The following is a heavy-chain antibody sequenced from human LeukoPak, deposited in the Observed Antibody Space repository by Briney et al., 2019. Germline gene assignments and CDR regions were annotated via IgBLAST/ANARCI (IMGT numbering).Heavy chain of an antibody. J-gene: IGHJ5*02. V-gene: IGHV1-46*01. CDR3: ARAPPTVDVFNP. CDR2: INPGGGST. Sequence: ASVKVSCKASGDTFTRYFMHWVRQAPGQGLEWMGIINPGGGSTTYAQKFQGRVTMTRDTSTSTFYMEPSSLRSEDTAVYYCARAPPTVDVFNPWGQGTLVTVSS. D-gene: IGHD6-19*01. CDR1: GDTFTRYF.